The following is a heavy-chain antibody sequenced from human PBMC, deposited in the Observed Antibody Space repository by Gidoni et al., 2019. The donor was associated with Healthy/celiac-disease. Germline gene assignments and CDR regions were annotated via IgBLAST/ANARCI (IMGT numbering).Heavy chain of an antibody. V-gene: IGHV3-33*01. J-gene: IGHJ4*02. CDR3: ARDGGIAGELDY. D-gene: IGHD6-13*01. Sequence: QVQLVESGGGVVQPGRSLRLSCAASGFTFSSYGMHWVRQAPGKGLEWVAVIWYDGSNKYYAGSVKGRFTISRDNSKNTLYLQMNSLGAEDTAVYYCARDGGIAGELDYWGQGTLVTVSS. CDR2: IWYDGSNK. CDR1: GFTFSSYG.